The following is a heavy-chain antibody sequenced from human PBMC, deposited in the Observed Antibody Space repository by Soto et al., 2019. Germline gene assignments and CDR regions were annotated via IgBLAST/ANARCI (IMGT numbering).Heavy chain of an antibody. V-gene: IGHV1-69*02. CDR3: ASARGVVATIGGRDC. D-gene: IGHD5-12*01. J-gene: IGHJ4*02. CDR1: GGTFSSYT. Sequence: QVQLVQSGAEVKKPGSSVKVSCKASGGTFSSYTISWVRQAPGQGLEWMGRIIPILSIADYAQKFQGRVTITADKSTRTAYMELTSRISDDTAVYYCASARGVVATIGGRDCWGQGTLVTVSS. CDR2: IIPILSIA.